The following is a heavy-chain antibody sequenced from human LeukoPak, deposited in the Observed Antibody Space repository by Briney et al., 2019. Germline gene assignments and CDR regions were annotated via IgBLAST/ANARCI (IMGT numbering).Heavy chain of an antibody. CDR1: GGSFSGYY. Sequence: SETLSLTCAVYGGSFSGYYWSWIRQPPGKGLEWIGEINHSGSTNYNPSLKSRVTISVDTSKNQFSLKLSSVTAADTAVYYCARGLGTYWGQGTLVTVSS. D-gene: IGHD1-7*01. J-gene: IGHJ4*02. V-gene: IGHV4-34*01. CDR2: INHSGST. CDR3: ARGLGTY.